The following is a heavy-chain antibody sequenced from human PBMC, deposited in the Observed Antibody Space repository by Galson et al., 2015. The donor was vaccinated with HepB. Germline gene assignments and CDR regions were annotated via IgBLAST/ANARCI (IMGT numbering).Heavy chain of an antibody. CDR1: GDSVTSNSAV. CDR3: AYGSDV. CDR2: TYFRSQWRI. J-gene: IGHJ6*02. Sequence: CAISGDSVTSNSAVWNWIRQSPSRGLEWLGRTYFRSQWRIDYSVSVKSRITINADTSQNQLSLHLNSMTPEDTAVYYCAYGSDVWGQGTTVIVSS. V-gene: IGHV6-1*01.